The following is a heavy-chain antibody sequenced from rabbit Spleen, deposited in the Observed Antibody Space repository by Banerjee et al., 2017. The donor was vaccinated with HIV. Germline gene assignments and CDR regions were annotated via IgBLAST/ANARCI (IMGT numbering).Heavy chain of an antibody. Sequence: EQLEESGGGLVQPGGALKLSCKASGFDFSNYGVSWVRQAPGKGLEWIGYIDLLFDTTYYANWVNGRFTISSHNAQNTLYLQLNSLTAADTATYFCVRGASSSGYYSLWGPGTLVTVS. CDR3: VRGASSSGYYSL. J-gene: IGHJ6*01. CDR2: IDLLFDTT. CDR1: GFDFSNYG. V-gene: IGHV1S47*01. D-gene: IGHD1-1*01.